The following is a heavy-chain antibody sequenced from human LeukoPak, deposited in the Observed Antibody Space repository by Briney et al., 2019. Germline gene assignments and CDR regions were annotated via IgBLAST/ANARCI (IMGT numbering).Heavy chain of an antibody. CDR3: ARHEYSGSYYGLSWFDP. Sequence: SETLSLTCTVSGGSISSSGYYWGWIRQPPGKGLEGIASIYYSGSTYYNPALKSRVTITVDTSKNQLSLKLSSLTAADTAVYYCARHEYSGSYYGLSWFDPWGQGTLVTVSS. CDR1: GGSISSSGYY. CDR2: IYYSGST. D-gene: IGHD1-26*01. V-gene: IGHV4-39*01. J-gene: IGHJ5*02.